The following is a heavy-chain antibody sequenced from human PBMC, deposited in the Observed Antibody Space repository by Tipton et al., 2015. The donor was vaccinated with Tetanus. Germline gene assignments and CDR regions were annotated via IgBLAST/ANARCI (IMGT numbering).Heavy chain of an antibody. CDR1: GGPASSSNW. V-gene: IGHV4-4*02. CDR3: ARDQGGGRVVRLNWFDP. D-gene: IGHD6-6*01. J-gene: IGHJ5*02. Sequence: TLSLTCDVSGGPASSSNWWSWVRQAPGKGLEWIGEIYYSGTTNYNPSLKSRVTISTDKSKNQFSLKLSSVTAADTAVYYCARDQGGGRVVRLNWFDPWGQGILVTVSS. CDR2: IYYSGTT.